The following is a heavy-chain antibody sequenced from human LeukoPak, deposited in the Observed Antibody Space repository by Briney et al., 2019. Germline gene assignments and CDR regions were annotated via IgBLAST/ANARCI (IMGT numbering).Heavy chain of an antibody. D-gene: IGHD6-13*01. J-gene: IGHJ4*02. V-gene: IGHV4-30-4*01. CDR2: IYYSGST. CDR1: GGSISSGDYY. Sequence: PSETLSLTCTVSGGSISSGDYYWSWIRQPPGKGLEWIGYIYYSGSTYYNPSLKSRVTISVDASKNQFSLKLSSVTAADTAVYYCARQQLVVADHFDYWGQGTLVTVSS. CDR3: ARQQLVVADHFDY.